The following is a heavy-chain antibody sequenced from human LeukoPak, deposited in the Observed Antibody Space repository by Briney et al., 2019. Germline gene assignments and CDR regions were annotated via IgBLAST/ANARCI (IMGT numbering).Heavy chain of an antibody. V-gene: IGHV3-23*01. CDR3: ARDQGHDYAPVESATHAY. CDR2: ITTAGRT. D-gene: IGHD2-2*01. CDR1: AFIFSNYA. Sequence: GGSLRLSCAASAFIFSNYAMSWVRQTPGKGLEWVSSITTAGRTYYADSVKGRFTTSRDTSKNTLVLQMTNLRAEDTAVYFCARDQGHDYAPVESATHAYWGQGTLVAVSS. J-gene: IGHJ4*02.